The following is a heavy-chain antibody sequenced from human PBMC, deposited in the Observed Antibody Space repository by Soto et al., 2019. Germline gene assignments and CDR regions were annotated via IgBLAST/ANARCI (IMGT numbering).Heavy chain of an antibody. Sequence: QVQLVESGGGVVQPGRSLRLSCAASGFTFSSYGMHWVRQAPGKGLEWVAVIWYDGSNKYYADSVKGRFTISRDNSKNQLYLQMNSLGGGDKGVYFRARKNSRGLFFDQWGQGTLGTVSS. D-gene: IGHD6-13*01. V-gene: IGHV3-33*01. CDR2: IWYDGSNK. J-gene: IGHJ4*02. CDR1: GFTFSSYG. CDR3: ARKNSRGLFFDQ.